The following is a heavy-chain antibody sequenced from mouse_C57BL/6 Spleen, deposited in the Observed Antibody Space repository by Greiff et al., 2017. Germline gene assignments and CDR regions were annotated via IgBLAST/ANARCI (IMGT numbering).Heavy chain of an antibody. J-gene: IGHJ3*01. CDR2: IYPGDGDT. Sequence: QVQLQQSGAELVKPGASVKISCKASGYAFSSYWMNWVKQRPGKGLEWIGQIYPGDGDTNYNGKFKGKATLTADKSSSAAYMQLSSLTSEDSAVYFCARPYYGYYEFAYWGQGTLVTVSA. CDR1: GYAFSSYW. V-gene: IGHV1-80*01. D-gene: IGHD2-3*01. CDR3: ARPYYGYYEFAY.